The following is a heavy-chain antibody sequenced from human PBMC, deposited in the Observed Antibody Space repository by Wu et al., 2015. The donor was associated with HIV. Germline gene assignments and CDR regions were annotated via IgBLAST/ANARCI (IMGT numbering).Heavy chain of an antibody. CDR1: GYTFPDYD. V-gene: IGHV1-8*01. CDR3: ARGTSLDTFDM. CDR2: INPESGDT. J-gene: IGHJ3*02. Sequence: QVQLVQSGAEVRKPGASVKVSCKASGYTFPDYDINWVRQAPGQGLEWLGWINPESGDTDYAQKFQGRITMTRSTSMRTAYMELRTLRYEDTAVYYCARGTSLDTFDMWGQGTMVTVSS.